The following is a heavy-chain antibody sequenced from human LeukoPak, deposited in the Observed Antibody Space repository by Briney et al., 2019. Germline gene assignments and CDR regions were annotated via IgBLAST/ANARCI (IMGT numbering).Heavy chain of an antibody. CDR2: IIPMFGSA. CDR1: GGTFSNYA. D-gene: IGHD6-25*01. V-gene: IGHV1-69*05. J-gene: IGHJ5*02. Sequence: SVKVPCKASGGTFSNYAISWVRQAPGQGFEWLGGIIPMFGSAKYAQKFQGRVTITTDESTTTAYMDLISLISEDTAVYYCVRRQALRGRHRAFDPWGQGTLVTVSS. CDR3: VRRQALRGRHRAFDP.